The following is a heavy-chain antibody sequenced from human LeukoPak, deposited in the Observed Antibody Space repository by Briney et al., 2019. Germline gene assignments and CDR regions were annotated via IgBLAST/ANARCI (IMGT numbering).Heavy chain of an antibody. D-gene: IGHD3-10*01. Sequence: GESLKISCKGSGYSFTSYWIGWVRQMPGKGLEWMGIIYPGDSDTRYSPSFQGQVTISADKSISTAYLQWSSLKASDTAMYYCARALLWFGESHYGMDVRGQGTTVTVSS. CDR1: GYSFTSYW. CDR3: ARALLWFGESHYGMDV. V-gene: IGHV5-51*01. CDR2: IYPGDSDT. J-gene: IGHJ6*02.